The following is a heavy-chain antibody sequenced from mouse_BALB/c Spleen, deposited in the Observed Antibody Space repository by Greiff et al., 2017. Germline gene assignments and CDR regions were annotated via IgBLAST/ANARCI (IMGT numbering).Heavy chain of an antibody. CDR3: AIWLRQDQSNLSYFAY. D-gene: IGHD2-2*01. CDR2: IYPGNGDT. V-gene: IGHV1-12*01. CDR1: GYTFTSYN. Sequence: LQQPGAELVKPGASVKMSCKASGYTFTSYNMHWVKQTPGQGLEWIGAIYPGNGDTSYNQKFKGKATLTADKSSSTAYMQLSSLTSEDSAVYYCAIWLRQDQSNLSYFAYWGQGTTLTVSS. J-gene: IGHJ2*01.